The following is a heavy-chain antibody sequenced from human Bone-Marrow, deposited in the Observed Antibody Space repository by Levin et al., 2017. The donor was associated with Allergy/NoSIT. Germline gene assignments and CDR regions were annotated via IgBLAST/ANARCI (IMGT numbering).Heavy chain of an antibody. CDR1: GFTFSSYW. CDR3: ARDSGWLQPDTFDI. D-gene: IGHD5-24*01. CDR2: IKKDGSEI. V-gene: IGHV3-7*01. J-gene: IGHJ3*02. Sequence: SCAAPGFTFSSYWMNWVRQSPGKGLEWVANIKKDGSEIYYVDSVKGRFTISRDNTRNSLFLQMNSLRVEDTAVYYCARDSGWLQPDTFDIWGQGTMVTVSS.